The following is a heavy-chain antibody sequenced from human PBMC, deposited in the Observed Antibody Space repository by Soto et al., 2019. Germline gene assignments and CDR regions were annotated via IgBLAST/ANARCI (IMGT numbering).Heavy chain of an antibody. Sequence: QITLKESGPTLVRPTQTLTLTCTFSGLSPTTSGVGVGWIRQPPGKALEWLAVIYWDDYKRYSSSLKSRLTITKDTSKNQVGLKMTNIDPVDTATYYCAHHPYFGLGSYSFDYLGQGDLVTVS. CDR1: GLSPTTSGVG. D-gene: IGHD3-10*01. J-gene: IGHJ4*02. CDR3: AHHPYFGLGSYSFDY. CDR2: IYWDDYK. V-gene: IGHV2-5*02.